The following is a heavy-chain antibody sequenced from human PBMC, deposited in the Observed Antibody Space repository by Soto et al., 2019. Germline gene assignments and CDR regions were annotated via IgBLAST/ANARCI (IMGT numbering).Heavy chain of an antibody. J-gene: IGHJ6*02. CDR2: INPSGGST. CDR1: GYTFTSYY. Sequence: GASVKVSCKASGYTFTSYYMHWVRQAPGQGLEWMGIINPSGGSTSYAQKFQGRVTMTRDTSTSTVYMDLLMNSLRPEDTGVYYCAKEGPGGGRHFYYAMDVWGQGTTVTVSS. CDR3: AKEGPGGGRHFYYAMDV. D-gene: IGHD1-26*01. V-gene: IGHV1-46*01.